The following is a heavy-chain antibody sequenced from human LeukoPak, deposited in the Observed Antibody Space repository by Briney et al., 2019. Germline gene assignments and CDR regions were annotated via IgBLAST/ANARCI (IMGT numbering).Heavy chain of an antibody. J-gene: IGHJ3*02. CDR3: AKEYEIFVGAFDI. CDR1: GFTFSSYW. V-gene: IGHV3-74*01. Sequence: GGSLRLSCAASGFTFSSYWMHWVRQAPGKGLVWVSRIKSDGNTNYADSVKGRFTISRDNAKNTVSLQMNSLRAEDTGVYYCAKEYEIFVGAFDIWGQGTMVTVSS. CDR2: IKSDGNT. D-gene: IGHD3-9*01.